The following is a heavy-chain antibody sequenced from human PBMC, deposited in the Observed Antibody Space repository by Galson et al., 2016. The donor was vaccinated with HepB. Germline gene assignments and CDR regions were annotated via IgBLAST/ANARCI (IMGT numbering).Heavy chain of an antibody. Sequence: SVKVSCKASGYSFNSYGISWVRQAPGQGLEWMGWISVYNGDTNYAQKFQGRVTMATGTSTTTTYMELRSLRSDDTAMYYCARARYSSSPPDYWGHGTLVTVSS. D-gene: IGHD3-22*01. CDR3: ARARYSSSPPDY. CDR2: ISVYNGDT. J-gene: IGHJ4*01. V-gene: IGHV1-18*01. CDR1: GYSFNSYG.